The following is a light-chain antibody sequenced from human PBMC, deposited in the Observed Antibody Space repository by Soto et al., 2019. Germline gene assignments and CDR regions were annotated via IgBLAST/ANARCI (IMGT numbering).Light chain of an antibody. CDR2: GAS. Sequence: EIVMTQSPATLSVSPGERATLSCRASQSVSINLAWYQQKPGQAPRLLIYGASTRATGIPARFSGSGSGTEFTLTISRLQSEDFAVYYCQRYNNWPRTFGGGTKVEIK. CDR3: QRYNNWPRT. V-gene: IGKV3-15*01. J-gene: IGKJ4*01. CDR1: QSVSIN.